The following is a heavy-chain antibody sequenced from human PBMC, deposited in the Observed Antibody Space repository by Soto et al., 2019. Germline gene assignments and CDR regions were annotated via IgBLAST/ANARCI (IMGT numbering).Heavy chain of an antibody. J-gene: IGHJ6*02. V-gene: IGHV4-31*03. CDR3: AIDDYGDYPGGGAYYYGMDV. D-gene: IGHD4-17*01. CDR2: IYYSGST. CDR1: GGSISSGGYY. Sequence: QVQLQESGPGLVKPSQTLSLTCTVSGGSISSGGYYWSWIRQHPGKGLEWIGYIYYSGSTYYNPSLQRRVTIPVGTSKTPVSLKLGPVTAADTVVFYCAIDDYGDYPGGGAYYYGMDVWGQGTTVTVSS.